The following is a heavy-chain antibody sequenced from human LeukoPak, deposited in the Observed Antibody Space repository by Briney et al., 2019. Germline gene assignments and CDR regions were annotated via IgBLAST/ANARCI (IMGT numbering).Heavy chain of an antibody. J-gene: IGHJ4*02. Sequence: SETLSLTCAVYGGSFSGYYWGWIRQPPGKGLEWIGEINHSGSTNYNPSLKSRVTISVDTSKNQFSLKLSSVTAADTAVYYCARAGYYYGSGSTHVDYWGQGTLVTVSS. CDR2: INHSGST. V-gene: IGHV4-34*01. D-gene: IGHD3-10*01. CDR3: ARAGYYYGSGSTHVDY. CDR1: GGSFSGYY.